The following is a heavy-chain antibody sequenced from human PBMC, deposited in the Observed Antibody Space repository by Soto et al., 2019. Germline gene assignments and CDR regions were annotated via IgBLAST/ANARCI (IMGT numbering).Heavy chain of an antibody. CDR3: ARALPHCTNGVCYTGYYYGMDV. D-gene: IGHD2-8*01. CDR2: ISAYNGNT. V-gene: IGHV1-18*01. Sequence: ASVKVSCKASGYTFTSYGISWVRQAPGQGLEWMGWISAYNGNTNYAQKLQGRVTMTTDTSTSTAYMELRSLRSDDTAVYYCARALPHCTNGVCYTGYYYGMDVWGRGTTVTVS. J-gene: IGHJ6*02. CDR1: GYTFTSYG.